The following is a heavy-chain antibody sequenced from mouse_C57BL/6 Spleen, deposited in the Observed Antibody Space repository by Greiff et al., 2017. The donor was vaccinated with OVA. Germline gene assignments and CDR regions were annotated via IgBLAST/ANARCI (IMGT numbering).Heavy chain of an antibody. CDR2: IHPNSGST. CDR1: GYTFTSYW. CDR3: ARGATMVTTTGFAY. Sequence: QVQLQQSGAELVKPGASVKLSCKASGYTFTSYWMHWVKQRPGQGLEWIGMIHPNSGSTNYNEKFKSKATLTVDKSSSTAYMQLSSLTSEDSAVYYCARGATMVTTTGFAYWGQGTLVTVSA. V-gene: IGHV1-64*01. D-gene: IGHD2-2*01. J-gene: IGHJ3*01.